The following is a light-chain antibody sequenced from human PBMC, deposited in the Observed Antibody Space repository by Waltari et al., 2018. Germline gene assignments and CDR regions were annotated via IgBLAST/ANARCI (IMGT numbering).Light chain of an antibody. V-gene: IGLV1-40*01. CDR3: QSYDRSLSGYV. CDR1: SSNIGAGYD. Sequence: QSVLTQPPSVSGAPGQRVTISCTGSSSNIGAGYDVHWYQHLPRTAPKLLIYGNSNRPSGAPDRFSGSKSGTSASLAISGLQAEDEADYYCQSYDRSLSGYVFGSGTKVTVL. CDR2: GNS. J-gene: IGLJ1*01.